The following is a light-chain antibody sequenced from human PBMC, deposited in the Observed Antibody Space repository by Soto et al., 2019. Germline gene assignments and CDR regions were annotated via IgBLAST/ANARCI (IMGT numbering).Light chain of an antibody. CDR3: QQSYRTPYT. J-gene: IGKJ2*01. Sequence: DIQMTQSPSSLPASVGDRVTITCRASQSITNFLNWYQQRPGKAPNLLIYAASGLQTGVPSRFSGSGSGTDFTLTISSLQLEDFATYYCQQSYRTPYTFGQGTKLEIK. CDR1: QSITNF. V-gene: IGKV1-39*01. CDR2: AAS.